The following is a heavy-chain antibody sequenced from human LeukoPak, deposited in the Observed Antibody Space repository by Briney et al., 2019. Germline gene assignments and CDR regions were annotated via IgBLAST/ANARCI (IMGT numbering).Heavy chain of an antibody. V-gene: IGHV3-30*18. J-gene: IGHJ5*02. CDR3: AKLGGDYGGNTLDP. CDR2: ISYDGSNK. Sequence: GGSLRLSCAASGFTFSSYGIHWVRQAPGKGLEWVAVISYDGSNKYYADSVKGRFTISRDNSKNTLYLQMNSLRAEDTAVYYCAKLGGDYGGNTLDPWGQGTLVTVSS. D-gene: IGHD4-23*01. CDR1: GFTFSSYG.